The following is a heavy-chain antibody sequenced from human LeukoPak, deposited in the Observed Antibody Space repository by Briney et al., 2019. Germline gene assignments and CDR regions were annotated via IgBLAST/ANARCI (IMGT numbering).Heavy chain of an antibody. Sequence: GGSLRLSCAASGFSFSYYAMHWVRQAPGKGLGWVAVISNDGSNKSYADSVKGRFTISRDNAKSTLSLQMNSLRPEDTAVYYCVRALGSCTNGVCYTEFDYWGQGTLVTVSS. J-gene: IGHJ4*02. D-gene: IGHD2-8*01. V-gene: IGHV3-30*01. CDR1: GFSFSYYA. CDR2: ISNDGSNK. CDR3: VRALGSCTNGVCYTEFDY.